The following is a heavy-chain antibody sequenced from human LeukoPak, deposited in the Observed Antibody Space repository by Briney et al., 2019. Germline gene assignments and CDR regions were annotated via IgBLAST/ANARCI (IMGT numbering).Heavy chain of an antibody. CDR2: ISSDGSDT. V-gene: IGHV3-74*01. CDR3: ARVLLGSGWYTWVPIDAFDI. Sequence: PGGSLRLSCAASGFTFSSYWMHWVRQAPGKGLVWVSRISSDGSDTAYADSVKGRLTISRDNSKNTLHLQMNSLRAEDTAVYYCARVLLGSGWYTWVPIDAFDIWGQGTMVTVSS. D-gene: IGHD6-19*01. CDR1: GFTFSSYW. J-gene: IGHJ3*02.